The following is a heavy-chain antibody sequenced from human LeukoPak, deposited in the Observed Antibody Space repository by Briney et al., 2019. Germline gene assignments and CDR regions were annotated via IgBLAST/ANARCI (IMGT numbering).Heavy chain of an antibody. Sequence: ASVKVSCKASGYSFTNFGITWVRQAPGQGLEWMGWISGYNGNTDYAQKLHGRVTMTTSTSTSTAYMELRSLSSDDTAVYYCARDITLLSVAPGYWGQGTLVTVSS. V-gene: IGHV1-18*01. CDR2: ISGYNGNT. J-gene: IGHJ4*02. D-gene: IGHD3-10*01. CDR1: GYSFTNFG. CDR3: ARDITLLSVAPGY.